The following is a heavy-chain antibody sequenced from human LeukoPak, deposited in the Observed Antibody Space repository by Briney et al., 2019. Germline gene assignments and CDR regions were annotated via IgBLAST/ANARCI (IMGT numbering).Heavy chain of an antibody. CDR3: AKSEVVVVAATGFDY. CDR1: GFTFTSYA. V-gene: IGHV3-23*01. J-gene: IGHJ4*02. D-gene: IGHD2-15*01. CDR2: ISDSGGST. Sequence: GGSLRLSCAASGFTFTSYAMSWVRQAPGKGLEWVSAISDSGGSTYYADSVKGRFTISRDNSKNTLYLQMNSLRAEDTAVYYCAKSEVVVVAATGFDYWGQGTLVTVSS.